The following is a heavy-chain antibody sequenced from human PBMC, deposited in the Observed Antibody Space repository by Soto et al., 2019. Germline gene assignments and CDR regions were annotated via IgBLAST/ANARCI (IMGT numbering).Heavy chain of an antibody. CDR1: GYTFTSYG. V-gene: IGHV1-18*01. CDR3: ARDRGDIVVVPAASLSY. D-gene: IGHD2-2*01. CDR2: ISAYNGNT. Sequence: ASVKVSCKASGYTFTSYGIIWVRQAPGQGLEWMGWISAYNGNTNYAQKLQGRVTMTTDTSTSTAYMELRSLRSDDTAVYYCARDRGDIVVVPAASLSYWGQGTLVTVSS. J-gene: IGHJ4*02.